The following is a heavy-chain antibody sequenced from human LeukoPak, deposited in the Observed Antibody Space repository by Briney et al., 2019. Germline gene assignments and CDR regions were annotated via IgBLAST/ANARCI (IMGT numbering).Heavy chain of an antibody. CDR2: IYHSGGT. Sequence: PSETLSPTCAVSGYSISSGYYWGWIRQPPGKGLEWIGSIYHSGGTYYNPSLKSRVTISVDTSKNQFSLKLSSVTAADTAVYYCARNRYCSSTSCYPTDTDYYYYYYMDVWGKGTTVTVSS. D-gene: IGHD2-2*01. J-gene: IGHJ6*03. CDR3: ARNRYCSSTSCYPTDTDYYYYYYMDV. V-gene: IGHV4-38-2*01. CDR1: GYSISSGYY.